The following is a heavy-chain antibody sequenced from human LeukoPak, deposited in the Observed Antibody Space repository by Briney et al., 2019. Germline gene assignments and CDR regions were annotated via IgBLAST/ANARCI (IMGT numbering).Heavy chain of an antibody. Sequence: ASVTVSCKASGSTFTDNYIHWVRQAPGQGLEWMGWISPNSGGINYARKFQGRVTMTRDTSIGTAYMELSSLRSDDTAVHYCATAGHCSGGSCSDWFDPWGQGTLVTVSS. J-gene: IGHJ5*02. CDR3: ATAGHCSGGSCSDWFDP. D-gene: IGHD2-15*01. V-gene: IGHV1-2*02. CDR2: ISPNSGGI. CDR1: GSTFTDNY.